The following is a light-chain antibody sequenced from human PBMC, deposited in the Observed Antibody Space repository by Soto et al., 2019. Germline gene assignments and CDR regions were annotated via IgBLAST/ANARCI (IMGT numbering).Light chain of an antibody. CDR1: SSNIGSNY. CDR3: GGWDDSLSGPV. J-gene: IGLJ2*01. CDR2: RNN. V-gene: IGLV1-47*01. Sequence: QSAPTQPPSASGTPGQRVNISCSGSSSNIGSNYVYWYRQFPGTAPKLLIQRNNQRPSGVPARFSGSKSGTSASLAISGLRSEDEADYYCGGWDDSLSGPVFGGGTKVTVL.